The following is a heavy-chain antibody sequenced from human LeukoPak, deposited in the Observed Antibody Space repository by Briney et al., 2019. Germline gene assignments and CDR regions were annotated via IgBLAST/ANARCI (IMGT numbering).Heavy chain of an antibody. D-gene: IGHD6-19*01. CDR1: GGSISSYY. Sequence: SETLSLTCTVSGGSISSYYWSWIRQPPGKGLEWIGYIYYSGSTNYNPSLKSRVTISVDTSKSQFSLKLSSVTAADTAVYYCARSPLYSSGWYNYWGQGTLVTVSS. CDR3: ARSPLYSSGWYNY. CDR2: IYYSGST. J-gene: IGHJ4*02. V-gene: IGHV4-59*01.